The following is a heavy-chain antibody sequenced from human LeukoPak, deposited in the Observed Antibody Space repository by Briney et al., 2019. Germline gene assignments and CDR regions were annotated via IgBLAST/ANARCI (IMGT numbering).Heavy chain of an antibody. V-gene: IGHV4-4*07. CDR3: ARDRGRYCTKGVCPRGYDY. CDR1: GGSISSYY. J-gene: IGHJ4*02. Sequence: PSETLSLTCTVSGGSISSYYWSWIRQPAGKGLEWIGRIYTSGSTNYNPSLKSRVTMSVDTSKNQFSLKLSSVTAADTAVYYCARDRGRYCTKGVCPRGYDYWGQGTLVTVSS. CDR2: IYTSGST. D-gene: IGHD2-8*01.